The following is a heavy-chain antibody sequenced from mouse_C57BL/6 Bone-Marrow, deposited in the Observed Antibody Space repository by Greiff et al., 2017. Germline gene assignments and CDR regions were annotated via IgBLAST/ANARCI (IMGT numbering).Heavy chain of an antibody. D-gene: IGHD1-1*01. J-gene: IGHJ4*01. CDR3: TRGPHYYGSSFYAMDY. V-gene: IGHV1-15*01. CDR1: CYTFTDYE. Sequence: QVQLQQSGAELVRPGASVTLSCKASCYTFTDYEMHWVKQTPVHGLEWIGAIDPETGGTAYNQKFKGKAILTADKSSSTAYMELRSLTSEDSAVYYCTRGPHYYGSSFYAMDYWGQGTSVTVSS. CDR2: IDPETGGT.